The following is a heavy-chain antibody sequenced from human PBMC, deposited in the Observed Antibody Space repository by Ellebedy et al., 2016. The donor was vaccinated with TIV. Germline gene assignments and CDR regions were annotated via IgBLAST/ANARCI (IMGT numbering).Heavy chain of an antibody. D-gene: IGHD5-18*01. CDR1: GVSFSGNY. CDR3: ARGTAMALG. V-gene: IGHV4-34*01. Sequence: SETLSLTCTVYGVSFSGNYWTWIRQPPGKGLEWIAEINHRESTNHNPSLKSRVTVSVDTSKNQFSLKLSSVTAADTAVYYCARGTAMALGWGQGTLVTVSS. CDR2: INHREST. J-gene: IGHJ4*02.